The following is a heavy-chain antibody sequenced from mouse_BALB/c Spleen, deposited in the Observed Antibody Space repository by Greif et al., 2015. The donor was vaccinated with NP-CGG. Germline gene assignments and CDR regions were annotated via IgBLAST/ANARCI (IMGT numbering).Heavy chain of an antibody. D-gene: IGHD2-1*01. J-gene: IGHJ2*01. V-gene: IGHV1-7*01. CDR2: INPSTGYT. CDR3: ARRDGNYYFDY. CDR1: GYTFTSYW. Sequence: VQLQESGAELAKPGASVRMSCKASGYTFTSYWMHWVKQRPGQGLEWIGYINPSTGYTEYNQKFKDKATLTADKSSSTAYMRLSSVTSEDSAVYYCARRDGNYYFDYWGQGTTLTVSS.